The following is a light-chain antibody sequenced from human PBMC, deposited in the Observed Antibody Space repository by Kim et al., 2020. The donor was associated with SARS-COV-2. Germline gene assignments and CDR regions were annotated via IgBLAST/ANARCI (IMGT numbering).Light chain of an antibody. CDR3: QQYASYPLT. J-gene: IGKJ4*01. V-gene: IGKV1-5*03. CDR2: KAS. Sequence: AFVGDRVTITCRASHSISDFLAWYQQKPGKAPNLLIYKASSLESGVPSRFSGSASGTEFTLTISSLQPDDFSTYYCQQYASYPLTFGGGTKVDIK. CDR1: HSISDF.